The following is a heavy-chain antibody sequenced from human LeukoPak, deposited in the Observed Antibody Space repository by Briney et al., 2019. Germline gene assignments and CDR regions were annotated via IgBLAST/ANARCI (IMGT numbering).Heavy chain of an antibody. D-gene: IGHD6-13*01. Sequence: GGSLRLSCAASGFTFSSYGMHWVRQAPGKGLEWVAVISYDGSNKYYADSVKGRFTISRDNSKNTLYLQMNSLRAEDTAVYYCAKYRIAAAGDPDFDYWGQGTLVTVSS. CDR3: AKYRIAAAGDPDFDY. V-gene: IGHV3-30*18. CDR1: GFTFSSYG. CDR2: ISYDGSNK. J-gene: IGHJ4*02.